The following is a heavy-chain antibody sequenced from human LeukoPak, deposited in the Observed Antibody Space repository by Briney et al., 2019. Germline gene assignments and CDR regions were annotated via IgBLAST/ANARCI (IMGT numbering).Heavy chain of an antibody. J-gene: IGHJ4*02. CDR1: GFTFSSYT. CDR2: ISGSGGST. Sequence: GGSLRLSCAASGFTFSSYTMRWVRQAPGKGLEWVSSISGSGGSTYYSDSVKGRFTISRDNSNNTLYLQMNSLRAEDTAVYYCAKGQSRYAYIFDYWGQGTLVTVSS. V-gene: IGHV3-23*01. D-gene: IGHD5-24*01. CDR3: AKGQSRYAYIFDY.